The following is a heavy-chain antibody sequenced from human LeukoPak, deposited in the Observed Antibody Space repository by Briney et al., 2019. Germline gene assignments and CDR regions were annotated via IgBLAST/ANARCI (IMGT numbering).Heavy chain of an antibody. CDR1: GGSISSGSYY. CDR3: ARRSGGSSTFDY. Sequence: PSETLSLTCTVSGGSISSGSYYWSWIRQPAGKGLEWIGRIYTSGSTNYNPSLKSRVTISVDTSKNQFSLKLSSVTAADTAVYYCARRSGGSSTFDYWGQGTLVTVSS. CDR2: IYTSGST. J-gene: IGHJ4*02. V-gene: IGHV4-61*02. D-gene: IGHD2-15*01.